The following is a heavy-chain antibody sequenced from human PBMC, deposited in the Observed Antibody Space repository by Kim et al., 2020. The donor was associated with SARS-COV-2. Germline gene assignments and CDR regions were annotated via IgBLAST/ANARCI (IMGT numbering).Heavy chain of an antibody. J-gene: IGHJ3*01. CDR3: ARVRGGYAADAFDV. V-gene: IGHV3-74*01. D-gene: IGHD3-16*01. CDR2: VSSDGSNT. CDR1: GFTFSSYY. Sequence: GGSLRLSCAASGFTFSSYYMYWVRQAPGKGLVCVSVVSSDGSNTNYADSVKGRFTISRDNAKNTLYLRMDTLRAEDTAMYYCARVRGGYAADAFDVWGQGTMVTVSS.